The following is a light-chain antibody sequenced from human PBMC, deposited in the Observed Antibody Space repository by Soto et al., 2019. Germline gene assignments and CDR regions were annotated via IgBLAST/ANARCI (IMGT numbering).Light chain of an antibody. V-gene: IGLV2-14*01. J-gene: IGLJ1*01. CDR1: ASDVGAYDY. CDR2: EVR. Sequence: QSALTQPASVSGSPGQSITISCTGTASDVGAYDYVSWYQHHPGKPPKLLIFEVRDRPSGVSNRFSGSKSGNTASLTISGLQPEDEADYFCSSSTSSSTLVLGTVTKLTVL. CDR3: SSSTSSSTLV.